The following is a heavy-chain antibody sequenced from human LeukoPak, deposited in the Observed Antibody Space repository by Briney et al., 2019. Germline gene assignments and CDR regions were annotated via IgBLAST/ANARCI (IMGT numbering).Heavy chain of an antibody. CDR3: ASSITMILRA. CDR1: GFTFSSYS. CDR2: ISSSGSYI. Sequence: PGGSLRLSCAASGFTFSSYSMNWVRQAPGKGLEWVSSISSSGSYIYYADSVKGRFTISRDNAKNSLYLQMNSLRAEDTAVYYCASSITMILRAWGQGTLVTVSS. V-gene: IGHV3-21*01. J-gene: IGHJ5*02. D-gene: IGHD3-22*01.